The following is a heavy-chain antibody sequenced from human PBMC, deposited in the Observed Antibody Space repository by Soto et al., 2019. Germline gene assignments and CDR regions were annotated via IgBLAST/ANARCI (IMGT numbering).Heavy chain of an antibody. Sequence: GGSLRLSCAASGFTFTRYSMNWVRQAPGKGLEWFSSISSTTNYIYYGDSMKGRFTISRDNAKNSLYLEMNSLRAEDTAVYYCARESEDLTSNFDYWGQGTLVTVSS. V-gene: IGHV3-21*06. CDR1: GFTFTRYS. CDR3: ARESEDLTSNFDY. CDR2: ISSTTNYI. J-gene: IGHJ4*02.